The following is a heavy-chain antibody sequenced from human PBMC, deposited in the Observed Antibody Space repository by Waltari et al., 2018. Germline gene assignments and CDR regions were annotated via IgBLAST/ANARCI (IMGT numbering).Heavy chain of an antibody. J-gene: IGHJ4*02. V-gene: IGHV1-2*02. D-gene: IGHD1-26*01. Sequence: QVQLVQSGTEVKKPGASVKVSCPASGSSFTDYHLHWVRQTPGQGLEWLGWINPKNGDTSYAQNFLGRVTMTRDTSINTVYMDLSGLRSDDTAVFYCARDPGPIVGAPDYWGQGTLVTVSS. CDR2: INPKNGDT. CDR1: GSSFTDYH. CDR3: ARDPGPIVGAPDY.